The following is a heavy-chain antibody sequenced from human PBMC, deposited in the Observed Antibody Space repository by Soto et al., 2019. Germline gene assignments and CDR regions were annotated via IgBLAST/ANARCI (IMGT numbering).Heavy chain of an antibody. V-gene: IGHV3-74*01. D-gene: IGHD2-2*01. CDR2: INSDGSST. Sequence: EVQLVESGGGLVQPGGSLRLSCAASGFTFTTYWMHWVRQAPGKGLVWVSHINSDGSSTSYAHSVQGRFTISRDNAKNTLYLQMNSLRAEDTAVYYCARGRYCSRNTCYYDYWGQGTLVTVSS. J-gene: IGHJ4*02. CDR1: GFTFTTYW. CDR3: ARGRYCSRNTCYYDY.